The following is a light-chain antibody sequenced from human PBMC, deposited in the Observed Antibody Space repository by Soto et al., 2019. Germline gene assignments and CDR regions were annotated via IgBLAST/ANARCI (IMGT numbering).Light chain of an antibody. J-gene: IGKJ1*01. CDR1: QSVNSN. CDR3: QQYNTWLWT. CDR2: GAS. V-gene: IGKV3-15*01. Sequence: EIVMTQSPATLSVSPGERATLSCRASQSVNSNLVWYQQKPGQAPRLLIYGASTRATGIPGRFSGSVYGTDFTLTISSLQSEDVAFYYCQQYNTWLWTFGQGTKVEIK.